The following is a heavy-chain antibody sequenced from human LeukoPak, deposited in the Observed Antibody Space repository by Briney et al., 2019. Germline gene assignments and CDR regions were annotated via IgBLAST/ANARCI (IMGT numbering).Heavy chain of an antibody. CDR3: ATTMGSYYGSGSYFPYYFDY. CDR2: IYYSGST. CDR1: GGSISSYY. D-gene: IGHD3-10*01. V-gene: IGHV4-59*01. Sequence: SETLSLTCTVSGGSISSYYWSWLRQPPGKGLEWIGYIYYSGSTNYNPSLKSRVTISVDTSKNQFSLKLSSVTAADTAVYYCATTMGSYYGSGSYFPYYFDYWGQGTLVTVSS. J-gene: IGHJ4*02.